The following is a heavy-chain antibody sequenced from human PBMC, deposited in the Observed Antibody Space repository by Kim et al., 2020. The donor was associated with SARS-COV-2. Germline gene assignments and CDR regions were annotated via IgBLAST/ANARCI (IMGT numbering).Heavy chain of an antibody. J-gene: IGHJ4*02. V-gene: IGHV3-21*01. Sequence: GGSLRLSCAASGFTFSSYTMNWVRQAPGKGLEWVSSISSSRTFIYYTDSVKGRFTISRDDAKNSLYLQMNSLRAEDTAIYYCARSDCSSTSCHRDYWGQGTLVTVSS. CDR3: ARSDCSSTSCHRDY. CDR2: ISSSRTFI. D-gene: IGHD2-2*02. CDR1: GFTFSSYT.